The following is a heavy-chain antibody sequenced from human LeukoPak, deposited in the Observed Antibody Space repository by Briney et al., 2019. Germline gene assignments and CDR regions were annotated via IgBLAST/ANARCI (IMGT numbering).Heavy chain of an antibody. V-gene: IGHV3-11*04. CDR2: ISSSGTFI. D-gene: IGHD3-3*01. CDR3: AKSTNYDFWSGYYLDY. J-gene: IGHJ4*02. CDR1: GFTFSDYY. Sequence: GGSLRLSCAASGFTFSDYYMSWIRQAPGKGLEWVSYISSSGTFIYCEDSVKGRFTISRDNPKNSVYMQMDSLRAEDTAVYYCAKSTNYDFWSGYYLDYWGQGTLVTVSS.